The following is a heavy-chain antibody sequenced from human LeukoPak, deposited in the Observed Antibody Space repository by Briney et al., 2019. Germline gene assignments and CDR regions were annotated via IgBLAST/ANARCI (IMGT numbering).Heavy chain of an antibody. CDR2: IKQDGSEK. CDR3: SLECSSSYRYFQH. CDR1: GFTFLSYW. V-gene: IGHV3-7*05. D-gene: IGHD6-13*01. Sequence: PGGSLRLSCAASGFTFLSYWMSWVRQAPGKGLEWVANIKQDGSEKYYVDSVKGRFTISRDNAKNSLYLQMNSLRAEDTAVYYSSLECSSSYRYFQHWGQGTLVTVSS. J-gene: IGHJ1*01.